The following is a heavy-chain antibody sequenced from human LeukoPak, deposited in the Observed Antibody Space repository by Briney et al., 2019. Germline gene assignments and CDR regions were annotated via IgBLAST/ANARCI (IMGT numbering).Heavy chain of an antibody. V-gene: IGHV1-69*13. CDR1: GGTFSSYA. CDR2: IIPIFGTT. D-gene: IGHD1-26*01. Sequence: SVKVSCKASGGTFSSYAFSWVRQAPGQGLEWMGGIIPIFGTTNYARKFQGRVTITADESTSTAYMELSSLRSEDTAVYYCARGVRNSGSYYIDYWGQGTLVTVSS. CDR3: ARGVRNSGSYYIDY. J-gene: IGHJ4*02.